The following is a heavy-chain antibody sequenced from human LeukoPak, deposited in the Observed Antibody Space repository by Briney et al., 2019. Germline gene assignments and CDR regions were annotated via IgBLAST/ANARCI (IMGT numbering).Heavy chain of an antibody. J-gene: IGHJ3*02. CDR2: ISSSSSTI. D-gene: IGHD3-10*01. CDR3: AEGVSGGSWVAFDI. CDR1: GFTFSSYS. Sequence: GGSLRLSCAASGFTFSSYSMNWVRQAPGKGLEWVSYISSSSSTIYYADSVKGRFTISRDNSKNTLYLQMNSLRAEDTAVYYCAEGVSGGSWVAFDIWGQGTMVTVSS. V-gene: IGHV3-48*01.